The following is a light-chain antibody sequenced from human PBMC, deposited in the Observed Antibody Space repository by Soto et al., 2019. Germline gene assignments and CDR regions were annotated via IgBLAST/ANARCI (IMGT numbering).Light chain of an antibody. CDR2: EVS. V-gene: IGLV2-14*01. J-gene: IGLJ1*01. CDR1: SSDVGTYNY. Sequence: QSVLTQPASVSGSPGQSITISCTGTSSDVGTYNYVSGYQHHTGKAPKLIIYEVSNRPSGVSNRFSGSKSGSTASLTISGLQAEDEADYHCTSYTRDTALVFGTGTKVTVL. CDR3: TSYTRDTALV.